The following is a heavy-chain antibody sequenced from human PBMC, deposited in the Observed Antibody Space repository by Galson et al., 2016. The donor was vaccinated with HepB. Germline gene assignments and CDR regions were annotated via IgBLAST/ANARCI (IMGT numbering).Heavy chain of an antibody. CDR1: GGSISSSNW. D-gene: IGHD2-2*01. Sequence: SETLSLTCAVSGGSISSSNWWSWVRQPPGKGLEWIGDIYHSGSSTYSPSLKSRVTISVDKSKNHFSLNLTSVTAADTAVYYCAKRAGYCSSSSCYRHAFDIWGQGTKVTVSS. J-gene: IGHJ3*02. CDR2: IYHSGSS. V-gene: IGHV4-4*02. CDR3: AKRAGYCSSSSCYRHAFDI.